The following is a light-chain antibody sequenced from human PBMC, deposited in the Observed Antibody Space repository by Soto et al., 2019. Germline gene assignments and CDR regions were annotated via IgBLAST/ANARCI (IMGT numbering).Light chain of an antibody. V-gene: IGKV3-15*01. Sequence: EIVMTQSPATLSVSPGERATFSCRASQSVSSNLAWYQQKPGQAPRLLIYGASIRATGIPARFSGSGSGTEFTLTISTLQSEDFAVYYCQQRSNWPPDTFGGGTKVDIK. CDR3: QQRSNWPPDT. CDR1: QSVSSN. CDR2: GAS. J-gene: IGKJ4*01.